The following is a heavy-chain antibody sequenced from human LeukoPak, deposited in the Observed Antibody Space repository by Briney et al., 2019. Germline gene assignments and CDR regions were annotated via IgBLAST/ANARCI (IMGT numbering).Heavy chain of an antibody. Sequence: GGSLRLSCAASGFTFSSYAMSWVRWAPGKGLEWVSSISSTSSYIYYADSVKGRFTISRDNAKNSLYLQMNGLRAEDTAVYYCARSRKGYQLLSTNRDYYYMDVWGKGTTVTVSS. V-gene: IGHV3-21*01. CDR1: GFTFSSYA. CDR2: ISSTSSYI. CDR3: ARSRKGYQLLSTNRDYYYMDV. D-gene: IGHD2-2*01. J-gene: IGHJ6*03.